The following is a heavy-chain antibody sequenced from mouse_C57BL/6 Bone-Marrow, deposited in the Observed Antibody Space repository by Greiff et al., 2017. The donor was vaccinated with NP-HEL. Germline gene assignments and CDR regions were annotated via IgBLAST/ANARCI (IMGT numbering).Heavy chain of an antibody. CDR3: ARRTVVAGDYFDY. V-gene: IGHV1-75*01. CDR2: IFPGSGST. CDR1: GYTFTDYY. Sequence: QVQLKESGPELVKPGASVKISCKASGYTFTDYYINWVKQRPGQGLEWIGWIFPGSGSTYYNEKFKGKATLTVDKSSSTAYMLLSSLTSEDSAVYFCARRTVVAGDYFDYWGQGTTLTVSS. D-gene: IGHD1-1*01. J-gene: IGHJ2*01.